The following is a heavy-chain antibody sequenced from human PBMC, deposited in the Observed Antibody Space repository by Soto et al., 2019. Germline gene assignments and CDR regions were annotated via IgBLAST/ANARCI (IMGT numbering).Heavy chain of an antibody. CDR1: GFSFRSYA. D-gene: IGHD6-6*01. Sequence: QVQLVESGGGVVQPGRSRRLSCAASGFSFRSYAMHWVRQAPGKGLDGVAVISYDGINKYYADSVKGRFSISRDNSKDTLYLEMNSLRGDDTAVYYCAKDLRAGRPELFQHWGLGTLVTVSS. CDR3: AKDLRAGRPELFQH. V-gene: IGHV3-30-3*01. CDR2: ISYDGINK. J-gene: IGHJ1*01.